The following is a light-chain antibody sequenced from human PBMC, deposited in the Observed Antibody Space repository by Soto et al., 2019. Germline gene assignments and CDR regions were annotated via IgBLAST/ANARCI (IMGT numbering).Light chain of an antibody. V-gene: IGKV1-5*03. CDR1: QSFSSG. CDR3: QQYNNYWT. J-gene: IGKJ1*01. CDR2: KAS. Sequence: DIQMTQSPSTLSASIEDRVTITCRASQSFSSGLAWYQQKPGQAPKFLMYKASLLQSGVPSRFRGSGSGTEFTLTISILQADEFATYYCQQYNNYWTFGQGTKVELK.